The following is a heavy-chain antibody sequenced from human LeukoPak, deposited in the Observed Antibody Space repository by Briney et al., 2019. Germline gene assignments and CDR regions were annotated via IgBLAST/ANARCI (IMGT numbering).Heavy chain of an antibody. V-gene: IGHV3-23*01. CDR2: ISGSGDYT. CDR3: AKVTYGSGTYGAFDS. Sequence: GGSLRLSCAASGFTFSSHGMSWVRQAPGKGLEWVSTISGSGDYTYYADSVKGRFTISRDNSKNTLYLQMNSLRAEDTAVYYCAKVTYGSGTYGAFDSWGQGTLVTVSS. D-gene: IGHD3-10*01. J-gene: IGHJ4*02. CDR1: GFTFSSHG.